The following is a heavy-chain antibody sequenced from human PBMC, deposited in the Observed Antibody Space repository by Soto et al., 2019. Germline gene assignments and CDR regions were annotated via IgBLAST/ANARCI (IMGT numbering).Heavy chain of an antibody. V-gene: IGHV3-30-3*02. CDR2: ISNDGNNN. D-gene: IGHD5-12*01. CDR3: SRFVGYGGSEYYFDH. CDR1: GFTFRSYA. Sequence: QVQPVESGGGVVQPGRSLRLSCVVSGFTFRSYAMHWVRQAPGKGLEWVAVISNDGNNNYHADSVKGRFTISRDNSKNTLYLHMDSLRAEDTALYYCSRFVGYGGSEYYFDHGGQGIHVIVST. J-gene: IGHJ4*02.